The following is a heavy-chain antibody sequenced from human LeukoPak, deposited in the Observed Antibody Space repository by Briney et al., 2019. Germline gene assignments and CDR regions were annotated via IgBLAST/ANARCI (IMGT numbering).Heavy chain of an antibody. V-gene: IGHV3-21*01. CDR2: ISSSSSYI. Sequence: AGGSLRRSCAASGFTFSSYSMNWVRQAPGKGLEWVSSISSSSSYIYYADSVKGRFTISRDNAKNSLYLQMNSLRAEDTAVYYCARVTEAPYYFDYWGQGTLVTVSS. CDR3: ARVTEAPYYFDY. J-gene: IGHJ4*02. CDR1: GFTFSSYS.